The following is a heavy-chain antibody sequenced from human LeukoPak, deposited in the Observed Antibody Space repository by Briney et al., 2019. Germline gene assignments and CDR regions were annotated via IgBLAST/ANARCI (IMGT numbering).Heavy chain of an antibody. D-gene: IGHD3-22*01. J-gene: IGHJ4*02. CDR2: IYYSGST. CDR3: ARAGYYYDSSGYYEGHFDY. CDR1: GGSISSYY. V-gene: IGHV4-59*01. Sequence: SETLSLTCTVSGGSISSYYWSWIRQPPGKGLEWIGYIYYSGSTNYNPSLKSRVTISVDTSKNQFSLKLSSVTAADTAVYYCARAGYYYDSSGYYEGHFDYWGQGTLVTVSS.